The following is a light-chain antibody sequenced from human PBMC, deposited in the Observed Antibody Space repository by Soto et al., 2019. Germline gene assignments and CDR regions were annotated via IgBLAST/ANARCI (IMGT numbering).Light chain of an antibody. CDR3: SSCAATSTLV. Sequence: QSVLTQPASVSGSPGQSITMSCTGSSSDIGTSNFVSWYQQHAGKAPRLILYEVSNRPSGVSSRFSVSKSGNSASLTISGLQPEDEAHYFCSSCAATSTLVFGGGTKLTVL. J-gene: IGLJ3*02. V-gene: IGLV2-14*01. CDR2: EVS. CDR1: SSDIGTSNF.